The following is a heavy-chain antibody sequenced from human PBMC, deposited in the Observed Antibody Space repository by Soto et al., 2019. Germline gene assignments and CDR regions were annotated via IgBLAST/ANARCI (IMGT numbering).Heavy chain of an antibody. J-gene: IGHJ4*02. V-gene: IGHV1-2*02. CDR2: INPNSGGT. CDR3: ARVNVVVVAATREYYFDY. CDR1: GYTFTGYY. Sequence: ASVKVSCKASGYTFTGYYMHWVRQAPGQGLEWMGWINPNSGGTNYAQKFQGRVTMTRDTSISTAYMELSRLRSDDTAVYYCARVNVVVVAATREYYFDYWGQGTLVTVS. D-gene: IGHD2-15*01.